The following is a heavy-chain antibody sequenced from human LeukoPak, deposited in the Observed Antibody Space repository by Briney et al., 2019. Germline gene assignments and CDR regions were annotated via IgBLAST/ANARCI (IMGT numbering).Heavy chain of an antibody. Sequence: SETLSLTCTVSGGSISNYCWNWIRQPPGKGLEWIGYIYYRGSTNYNPSLKSRVTYSVDTSKNQFSQKLNSVTAADTAVYYCARGGDDGEPRYFSTRGQRALVTVSS. J-gene: IGHJ4*02. V-gene: IGHV4-59*01. CDR3: ARGGDDGEPRYFST. D-gene: IGHD3-9*01. CDR2: IYYRGST. CDR1: GGSISNYC.